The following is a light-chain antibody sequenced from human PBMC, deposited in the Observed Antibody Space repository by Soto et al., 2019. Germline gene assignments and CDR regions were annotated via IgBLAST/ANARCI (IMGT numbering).Light chain of an antibody. J-gene: IGKJ1*01. CDR3: QQFNSFSWT. Sequence: AIQLTQSPSSLSASVGDRVTITCRASQGISRALAWYQQEPGKAPKLLIHDASTLQRGVPSRFSGSGSGTDFTLTISSLQPEDFATYYCQQFNSFSWTFSQGTKVDIK. CDR1: QGISRA. V-gene: IGKV1-13*02. CDR2: DAS.